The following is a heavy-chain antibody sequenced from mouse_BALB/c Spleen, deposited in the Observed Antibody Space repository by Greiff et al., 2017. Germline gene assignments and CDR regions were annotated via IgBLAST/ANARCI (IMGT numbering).Heavy chain of an antibody. CDR1: GFTFTDYY. Sequence: EVKLVESGGGLVQPGGSLRLSCATSGFTFTDYYMSWVRQPPGKALEWLGFIRNKANGYTTEYSASVKGRFTISRDNSQSILYLQMNTLRAEDSATYYCARAYYRYDVAYWGQGTLVTVSA. D-gene: IGHD2-14*01. CDR3: ARAYYRYDVAY. V-gene: IGHV7-3*02. J-gene: IGHJ3*01. CDR2: IRNKANGYTT.